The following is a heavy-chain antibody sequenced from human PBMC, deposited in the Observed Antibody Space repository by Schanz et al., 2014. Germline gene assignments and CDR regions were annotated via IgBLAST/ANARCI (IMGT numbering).Heavy chain of an antibody. CDR3: SKDKQGSRSDDS. CDR2: LTGSGTTT. CDR1: GFSFRKSA. J-gene: IGHJ5*01. V-gene: IGHV3-23*04. D-gene: IGHD2-15*01. Sequence: VQLVESGGGLVKPGGSLRLSCAASGFSFRKSAMSWVRQAPGKGLEWVSALTGSGTTTYYADSVKGRFTISRDNSKNTLYLEMNRLRVDDTAVYYCSKDKQGSRSDDSWGQGTLVTVSS.